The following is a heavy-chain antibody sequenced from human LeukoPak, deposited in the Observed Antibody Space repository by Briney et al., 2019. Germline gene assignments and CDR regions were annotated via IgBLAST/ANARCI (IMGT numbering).Heavy chain of an antibody. CDR3: ARDRRITMVRGVIEPNSNWFDP. Sequence: ASVKLSCQASGYNFADHYVHWVRQAPGQGLEWMGWINTNTGNPTYAQGFTGRFVFSLDTSVSTAYLQISSLKAEDTAVYYCARDRRITMVRGVIEPNSNWFDPWGQGTLVTVSS. J-gene: IGHJ5*02. CDR1: GYNFADHY. D-gene: IGHD3-10*01. V-gene: IGHV7-4-1*02. CDR2: INTNTGNP.